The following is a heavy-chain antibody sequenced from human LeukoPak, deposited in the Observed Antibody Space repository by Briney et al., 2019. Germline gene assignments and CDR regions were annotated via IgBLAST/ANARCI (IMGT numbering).Heavy chain of an antibody. D-gene: IGHD3-9*01. V-gene: IGHV4-39*07. CDR2: INHSGST. CDR3: ASSLTGYYNGNYYYYYMDV. Sequence: SETLSLTCTVSGGSISSNSYYWGWIRQPPGKGLEWIGEINHSGSTNYNPSLKSRVTISVDTSKNQFSLKLSSVTAADTAVYYCASSLTGYYNGNYYYYYMDVWGKGTTVTVSS. CDR1: GGSISSNSYY. J-gene: IGHJ6*03.